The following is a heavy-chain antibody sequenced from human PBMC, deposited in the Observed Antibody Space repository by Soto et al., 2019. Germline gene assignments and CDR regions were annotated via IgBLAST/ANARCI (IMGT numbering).Heavy chain of an antibody. CDR2: IKSKTDGGTT. CDR3: TTGPLPVAGTGYFDY. Sequence: PGGSLRLSCAASGFTFSNAWMNWVRQAPGKGLEWVGRIKSKTDGGTTDYAAPVKGRFTISRDDSKNTLYLQMNSLKTEDTAVYYCTTGPLPVAGTGYFDYWGQGTLVTVSS. J-gene: IGHJ4*02. CDR1: GFTFSNAW. D-gene: IGHD6-19*01. V-gene: IGHV3-15*07.